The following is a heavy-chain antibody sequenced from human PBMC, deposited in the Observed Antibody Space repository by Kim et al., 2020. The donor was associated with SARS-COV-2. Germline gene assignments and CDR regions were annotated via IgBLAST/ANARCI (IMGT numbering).Heavy chain of an antibody. J-gene: IGHJ4*02. Sequence: NPSLNSRVTISVDTSKNEFSLKVSSVTAADTAVYYCAGGRIGESLAPFDYWGQGTLVTVSS. V-gene: IGHV4-31*02. CDR3: AGGRIGESLAPFDY. D-gene: IGHD3-10*01.